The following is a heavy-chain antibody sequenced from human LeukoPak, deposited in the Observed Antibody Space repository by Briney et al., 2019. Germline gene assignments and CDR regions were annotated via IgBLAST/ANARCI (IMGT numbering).Heavy chain of an antibody. Sequence: SETLSLTCTVSGGSISSYYWSWIRQPAGNGLEWIGRIYTSGSTNYNPSLKSRVTMSVDTSKNQFSLKLSSVTAADTAVYYCAREGPGRALGYGMDVWGQGTTVTVSS. J-gene: IGHJ6*02. V-gene: IGHV4-4*07. D-gene: IGHD3-10*01. CDR3: AREGPGRALGYGMDV. CDR1: GGSISSYY. CDR2: IYTSGST.